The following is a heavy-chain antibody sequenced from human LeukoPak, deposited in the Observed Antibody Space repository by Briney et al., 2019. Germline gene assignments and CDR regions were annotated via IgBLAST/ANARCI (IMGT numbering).Heavy chain of an antibody. V-gene: IGHV4-4*07. J-gene: IGHJ2*01. D-gene: IGHD6-6*01. CDR2: IYTSGST. Sequence: NPSETLSLTCPVSGGSISSYYWSWIRQPAGKGLEWIGRIYTSGSTDYNPSLKSRVTMSVDTSKNQVSLKLSSVTAADTAVYYCARGDGQLPFDLWGRGTLVTVSS. CDR1: GGSISSYY. CDR3: ARGDGQLPFDL.